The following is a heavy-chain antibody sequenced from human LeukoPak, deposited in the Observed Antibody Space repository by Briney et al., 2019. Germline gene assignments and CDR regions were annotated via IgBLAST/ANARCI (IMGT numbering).Heavy chain of an antibody. Sequence: SVKVSCKASGGTFSSYAISWVRQAPGQGLEWMGRLIPILGIANYAQKFQGRVTITADKSTNTAYRELSSLRSEDTAVYYCARAVRLEGGTYNNWFDPWGQGTLVTVSS. CDR2: LIPILGIA. V-gene: IGHV1-69*04. D-gene: IGHD1-1*01. CDR1: GGTFSSYA. CDR3: ARAVRLEGGTYNNWFDP. J-gene: IGHJ5*02.